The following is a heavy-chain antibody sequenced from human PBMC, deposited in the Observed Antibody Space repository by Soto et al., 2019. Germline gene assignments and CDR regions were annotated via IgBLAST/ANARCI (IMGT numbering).Heavy chain of an antibody. CDR3: ARDHVVAASFSPFDNEILFDS. V-gene: IGHV6-1*01. J-gene: IGHJ5*01. Sequence: PSQTLSLTCAISGDSVSSNSAAWNWIRQSPSRGLEWLGRTYYRSKWYHDYAVSLKSRITINPDTSKNQFSLQLNSVTPEDTAVYYCARDHVVAASFSPFDNEILFDSWGQGTLVTVSS. CDR2: TYYRSKWYH. CDR1: GDSVSSNSAA. D-gene: IGHD2-15*01.